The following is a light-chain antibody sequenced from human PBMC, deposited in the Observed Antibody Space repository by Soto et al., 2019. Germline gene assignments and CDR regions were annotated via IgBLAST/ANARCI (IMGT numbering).Light chain of an antibody. Sequence: DIHLTQSPSFLSASVGDRVTITCRASQGIDGNLAWYQQKPGRAPKLLIYTASALQSGVPSRFRGSGSGTEFTLTISSLQPEDLASYYCQQLNGYPLTFGGGTKVEIK. CDR2: TAS. CDR3: QQLNGYPLT. V-gene: IGKV1-9*01. CDR1: QGIDGN. J-gene: IGKJ4*01.